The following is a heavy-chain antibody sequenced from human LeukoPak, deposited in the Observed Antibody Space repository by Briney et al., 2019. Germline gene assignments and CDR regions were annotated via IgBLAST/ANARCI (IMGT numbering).Heavy chain of an antibody. J-gene: IGHJ4*02. Sequence: GGSLRLSCAASGFVVSTNYMTWVRQAPGKGLEWVSVIYKDDRTFYADSVKGRFTISRDNSKNTVYLQMNSLRAEDTAVYYCAKSLTYYHENSDSIWGQGTLVTVSS. CDR3: AKSLTYYHENSDSI. D-gene: IGHD3-22*01. CDR1: GFVVSTNY. V-gene: IGHV3-53*01. CDR2: IYKDDRT.